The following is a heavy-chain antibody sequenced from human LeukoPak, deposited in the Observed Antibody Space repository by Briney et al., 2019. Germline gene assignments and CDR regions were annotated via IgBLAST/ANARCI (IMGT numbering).Heavy chain of an antibody. CDR1: GFTFSSYA. CDR3: AKDRLPPLLWFGELSLDY. CDR2: ISGSGGST. Sequence: GGSLRLSCAASGFTFSSYAMSWVRQAPGKGLEWVSAISGSGGSTYYADSVKGRFTISRDNSKNTLYLQMNSLRAEDTAVYYCAKDRLPPLLWFGELSLDYWGQGTLVTVSS. V-gene: IGHV3-23*01. D-gene: IGHD3-10*01. J-gene: IGHJ4*02.